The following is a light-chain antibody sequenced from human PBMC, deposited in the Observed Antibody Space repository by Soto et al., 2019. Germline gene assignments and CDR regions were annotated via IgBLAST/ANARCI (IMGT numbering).Light chain of an antibody. Sequence: QSALTQPASVSGSPGQSITISCTGTSNDIGANNYVSWYQHHPGKAPKILIYEAANRPSGVSHRFSGSKSGNTASLTISGLQAEDEADYFCTSYTSTTTIVFGGGTKLTVL. V-gene: IGLV2-14*01. CDR2: EAA. CDR1: SNDIGANNY. J-gene: IGLJ2*01. CDR3: TSYTSTTTIV.